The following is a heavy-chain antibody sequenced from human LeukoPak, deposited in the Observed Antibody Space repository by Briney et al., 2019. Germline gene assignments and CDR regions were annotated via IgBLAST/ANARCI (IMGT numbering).Heavy chain of an antibody. Sequence: GGPLRLSCAASGFTFSSYAMSWVRQAPGKGLEWVSAISGSGGSTYYADSVKGRFTISRDNSKNTLYLQMISLRAEDTAVYYCAKRAGSGYYRWSFDYWGQGTLVTVSS. CDR3: AKRAGSGYYRWSFDY. J-gene: IGHJ4*02. CDR2: ISGSGGST. CDR1: GFTFSSYA. V-gene: IGHV3-23*01. D-gene: IGHD3-22*01.